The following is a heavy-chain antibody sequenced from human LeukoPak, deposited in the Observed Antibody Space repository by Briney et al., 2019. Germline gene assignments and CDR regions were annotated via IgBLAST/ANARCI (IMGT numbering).Heavy chain of an antibody. CDR1: GFTFSSYG. J-gene: IGHJ5*02. Sequence: GRSLRLSCAASGFTFSSYGMHWVRQAPGKGLEWVAVIWYDGSNKYYADSVKGRFTISRDNSKNTLYLQMNSLRAEDTAVYYCARGRVAAALNWFDPWGQGTLVTVSS. V-gene: IGHV3-33*01. D-gene: IGHD2-2*01. CDR2: IWYDGSNK. CDR3: ARGRVAAALNWFDP.